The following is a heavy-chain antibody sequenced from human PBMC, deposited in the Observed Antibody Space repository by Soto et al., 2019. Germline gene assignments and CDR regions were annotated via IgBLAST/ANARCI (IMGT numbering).Heavy chain of an antibody. CDR2: INHSGST. J-gene: IGHJ4*02. CDR3: ARGEKRIQLWFDY. D-gene: IGHD5-18*01. CDR1: GGSFSGYY. V-gene: IGHV4-34*01. Sequence: QVQLQQWGAGLLKPSETLSLTCAVYGGSFSGYYWSWIRQPPGKGLEWIGEINHSGSTNYNPSLKRRVTISVDTSKNQFSLKLSSVTAADTAVYYCARGEKRIQLWFDYWGQGTLVTVSS.